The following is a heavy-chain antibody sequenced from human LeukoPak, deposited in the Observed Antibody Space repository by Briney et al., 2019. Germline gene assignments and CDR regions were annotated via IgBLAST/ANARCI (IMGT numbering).Heavy chain of an antibody. CDR3: AKDRYYDSSGYLVY. CDR2: ISGSGGST. Sequence: GGSLRLSCAAPGFTFSSYGMSWVRQAQGKGREGVPPISGSGGSTYYADSVKGRFTISRDNSKNTLYLQMNSLRAEDTAVCYCAKDRYYDSSGYLVYWGQGTLVTVSS. V-gene: IGHV3-23*01. CDR1: GFTFSSYG. J-gene: IGHJ4*02. D-gene: IGHD3-22*01.